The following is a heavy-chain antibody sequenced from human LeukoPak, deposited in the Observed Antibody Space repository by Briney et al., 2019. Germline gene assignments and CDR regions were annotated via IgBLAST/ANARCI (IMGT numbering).Heavy chain of an antibody. D-gene: IGHD3-10*01. J-gene: IGHJ5*02. CDR2: IYYSGST. V-gene: IGHV4-39*07. CDR3: ARDFSSGKGWFDP. Sequence: WIRQPPGKGLEWIGSIYYSGSTYYNPSLKSRVTISVDTSKSQFSLKLSSVTAADTAVYYCARDFSSGKGWFDPWGQGTLVTVSS.